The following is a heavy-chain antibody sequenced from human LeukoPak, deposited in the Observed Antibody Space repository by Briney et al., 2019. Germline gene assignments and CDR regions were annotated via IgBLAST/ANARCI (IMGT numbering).Heavy chain of an antibody. Sequence: GRSLRLSCAASGFTFDDYAMHWVRQAPGKGLEWVSGIGWNSGSIGYADSVKGRFTISRDNAKNSLYLQMNSLRAEDTALYYCAKVHDYGDHGLGYWGQGTLVTVSS. CDR2: IGWNSGSI. CDR3: AKVHDYGDHGLGY. D-gene: IGHD4-17*01. CDR1: GFTFDDYA. J-gene: IGHJ4*02. V-gene: IGHV3-9*01.